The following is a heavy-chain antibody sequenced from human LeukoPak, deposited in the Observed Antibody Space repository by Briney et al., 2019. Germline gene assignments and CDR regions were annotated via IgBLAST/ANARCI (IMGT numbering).Heavy chain of an antibody. CDR2: INSDGSIT. CDR1: GFTFSSYW. CDR3: ASYAGYHFDY. Sequence: PGGSLRLSCAASGFTFSSYWMHWVRQVPGKGLVWVSRINSDGSITNYADSVKGRFTVSRDNVKNTLYLQMNSLRVDDTAVYYCASYAGYHFDYWGQGALVTVSS. V-gene: IGHV3-74*01. D-gene: IGHD3-9*01. J-gene: IGHJ4*02.